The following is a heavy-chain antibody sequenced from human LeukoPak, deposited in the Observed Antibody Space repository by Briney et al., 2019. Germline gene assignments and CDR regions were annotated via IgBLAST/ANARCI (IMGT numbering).Heavy chain of an antibody. J-gene: IGHJ4*02. Sequence: GGTLRLSCAASKFTFSSYQMNWVRQAPGKGLEWISYISSSGSTIYYADSVKGRFTISRDNAKNSLYLQMNSLRAEDTAVYYCARDKKSSSSRGRFDYWGQGTLATVSS. V-gene: IGHV3-48*03. CDR2: ISSSGSTI. CDR1: KFTFSSYQ. D-gene: IGHD6-6*01. CDR3: ARDKKSSSSRGRFDY.